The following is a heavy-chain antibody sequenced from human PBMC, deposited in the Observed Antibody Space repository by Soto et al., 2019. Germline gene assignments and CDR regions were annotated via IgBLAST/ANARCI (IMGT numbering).Heavy chain of an antibody. CDR2: ISYDGSNK. V-gene: IGHV3-30*18. D-gene: IGHD6-19*01. J-gene: IGHJ6*02. CDR3: AKDRIAVAGTGYYYGMDV. Sequence: GGSLRLSCAASGFTFSSYGMHWVRQAPGKGLEWVAVISYDGSNKYYADSVKGRFTISRDNSKNTLYLQMNSLRAEDTAAYYCAKDRIAVAGTGYYYGMDVWGQGTTVTV. CDR1: GFTFSSYG.